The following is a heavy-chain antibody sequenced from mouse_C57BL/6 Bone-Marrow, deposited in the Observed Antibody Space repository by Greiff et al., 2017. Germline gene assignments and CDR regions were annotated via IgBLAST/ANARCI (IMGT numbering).Heavy chain of an antibody. J-gene: IGHJ4*01. CDR1: GYTFTSYW. Sequence: QVQLQQPGAELVRPGSSVKLSCKASGYTFTSYWMHWVKQRPIQGLEWIGNIDPSDSETHYNPKFKDKDTLTVDKSSSTAYMQLSSLTSEDSAVYYCARGDFDYYGSSWAMDYWGQGTSVTVSS. CDR3: ARGDFDYYGSSWAMDY. V-gene: IGHV1-52*01. CDR2: IDPSDSET. D-gene: IGHD1-1*01.